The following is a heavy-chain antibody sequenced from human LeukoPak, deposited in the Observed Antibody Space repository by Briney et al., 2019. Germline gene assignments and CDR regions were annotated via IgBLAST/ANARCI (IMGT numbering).Heavy chain of an antibody. V-gene: IGHV3-66*01. CDR3: ARGPSLVGAFFDY. J-gene: IGHJ4*02. CDR2: IYSGGST. D-gene: IGHD1-26*01. Sequence: GGSLRLSCAASGFTVSSNYMSWVRQAPGKGLEWVSVIYSGGSTYYADSVKGRFTISRDNSKNTLYLRMNSLRAEDTAVYYCARGPSLVGAFFDYWGQGTLVTVSS. CDR1: GFTVSSNY.